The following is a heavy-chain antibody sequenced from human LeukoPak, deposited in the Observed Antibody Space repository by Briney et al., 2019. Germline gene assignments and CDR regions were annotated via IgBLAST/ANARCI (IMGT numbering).Heavy chain of an antibody. D-gene: IGHD2-2*01. CDR3: ASPTGDLGYCSSTSCYLGG. V-gene: IGHV1-69*13. CDR2: IIPIFGTA. Sequence: GASVKVPCKASGGTFSSYAISWVRQAPGQGLEWMGGIIPIFGTANYAQKFQGRVTITADESTSTAYMELSSLRSEDTAVYYCASPTGDLGYCSSTSCYLGGWGQGTLVTVSS. CDR1: GGTFSSYA. J-gene: IGHJ4*02.